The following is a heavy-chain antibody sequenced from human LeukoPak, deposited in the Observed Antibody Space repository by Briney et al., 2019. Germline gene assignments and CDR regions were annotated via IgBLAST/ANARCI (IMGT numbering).Heavy chain of an antibody. CDR2: IIPIFGTA. Sequence: SVKVSCKASGGTFSSYASSWVRQAPGQGLEWMGGIIPIFGTANYAQKFQGRVTITADESTSTAYMELSSLRSEDTAVYYCAREKPGSSWSFDYWGQGTLVTVSS. CDR3: AREKPGSSWSFDY. D-gene: IGHD6-13*01. V-gene: IGHV1-69*13. J-gene: IGHJ4*02. CDR1: GGTFSSYA.